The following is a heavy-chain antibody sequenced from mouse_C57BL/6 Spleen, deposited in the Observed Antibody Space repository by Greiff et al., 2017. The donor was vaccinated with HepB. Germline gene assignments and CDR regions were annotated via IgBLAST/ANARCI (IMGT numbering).Heavy chain of an antibody. D-gene: IGHD1-1*01. J-gene: IGHJ4*01. CDR2: IDPETGGT. CDR1: GYTFTDYE. CDR3: TRWGTTVVAPHAMDY. Sequence: VHLVESGAELVRPGASVTLSCKASGYTFTDYEMHWVKQTPVHGLEWIGAIDPETGGTAYNQKFKGKAILTADKSSSTAYMELRSLTSEDSAVYYCTRWGTTVVAPHAMDYWGQGTSVTVSS. V-gene: IGHV1-15*01.